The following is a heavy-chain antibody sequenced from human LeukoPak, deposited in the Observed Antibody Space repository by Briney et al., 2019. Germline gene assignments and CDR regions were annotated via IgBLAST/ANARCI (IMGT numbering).Heavy chain of an antibody. CDR3: ARGNGNYRYYFDY. V-gene: IGHV3-21*01. Sequence: GRSLNLSCAASGFTFSSYAMNWVRHAAGKGLEWVSSISSSGTYIYYADSVQGRFTISRDNAKNSLYLQMNSLRAEDTAVYYCARGNGNYRYYFDYWGQGTLVTVSS. D-gene: IGHD1-7*01. CDR2: ISSSGTYI. CDR1: GFTFSSYA. J-gene: IGHJ4*02.